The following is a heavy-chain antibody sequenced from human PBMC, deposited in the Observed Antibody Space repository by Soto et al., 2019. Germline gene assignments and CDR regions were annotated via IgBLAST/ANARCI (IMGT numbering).Heavy chain of an antibody. V-gene: IGHV4-34*01. CDR3: ARGRPYSGSWYSLYYYYYGMDV. CDR1: GGSFSGYY. Sequence: SETLSLTCTVYGGSFSGYYWSWIRQPPGKGLEWIGEINHSGSTNYNPSLKSRVTISVDTSKNQFSLKLSSVTAADTAVYYCARGRPYSGSWYSLYYYYYGMDVWGQGTTVTVSS. D-gene: IGHD6-13*01. CDR2: INHSGST. J-gene: IGHJ6*02.